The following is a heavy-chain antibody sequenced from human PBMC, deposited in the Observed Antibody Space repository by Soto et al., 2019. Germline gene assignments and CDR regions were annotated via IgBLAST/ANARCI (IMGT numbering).Heavy chain of an antibody. CDR1: GGTFSSYA. D-gene: IGHD6-6*01. J-gene: IGHJ6*02. CDR3: ARGLFAARYYYYYGMDV. Sequence: SVKVSCKASGGTFSSYAISWVRQAPGQGLEWMGGTIPIFGTANYAQKFQGRVTITADESTSTAYMELSSLRSEDTAVYYCARGLFAARYYYYYGMDVWGQGTTVTVSS. V-gene: IGHV1-69*13. CDR2: TIPIFGTA.